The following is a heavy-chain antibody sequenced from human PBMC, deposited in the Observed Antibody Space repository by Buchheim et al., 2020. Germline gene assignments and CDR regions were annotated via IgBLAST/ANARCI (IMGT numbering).Heavy chain of an antibody. Sequence: EVQLVESGGGLVKPGGSLRLSCAASGFTFSSYSMNWVRQAPGKGLELVSSISSSSSYIYYADSVKGRFTISRHNPNNSLYLQMNSLRAEDTAVYYCARDYRAPGGDYYYYMDVWGKGTT. CDR1: GFTFSSYS. D-gene: IGHD4-23*01. J-gene: IGHJ6*03. CDR3: ARDYRAPGGDYYYYMDV. CDR2: ISSSSSYI. V-gene: IGHV3-21*01.